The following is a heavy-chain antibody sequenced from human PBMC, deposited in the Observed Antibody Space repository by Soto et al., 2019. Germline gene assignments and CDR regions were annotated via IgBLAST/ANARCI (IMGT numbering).Heavy chain of an antibody. J-gene: IGHJ4*02. CDR1: GFTFSSYG. CDR3: AKECHGDYVYVVDY. V-gene: IGHV3-30*18. D-gene: IGHD4-17*01. CDR2: ISYDGSNK. Sequence: QVQLVESGGGVVQPGRSLRLSCAASGFTFSSYGMHWVRQAPGKGLEWVAVISYDGSNKYYADSVKGRFTISRDNSKNTLYLQMNSLRAEDTAVYYCAKECHGDYVYVVDYWGKGTLVTVSS.